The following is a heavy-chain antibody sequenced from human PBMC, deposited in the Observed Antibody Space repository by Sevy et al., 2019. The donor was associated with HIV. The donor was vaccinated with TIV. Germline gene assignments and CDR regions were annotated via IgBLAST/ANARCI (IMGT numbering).Heavy chain of an antibody. Sequence: GGSLRLSCAASGFTFNSYAMIWVRQAPGTGLEWVSGLSGGGESTYYADSVKGRFTISRDNSKNTLYLQMNSLRAEDTAIYYCAKVGPVVRGVITDAFDIWGQGTMVTVSS. V-gene: IGHV3-23*01. D-gene: IGHD3-10*01. CDR1: GFTFNSYA. CDR2: LSGGGEST. CDR3: AKVGPVVRGVITDAFDI. J-gene: IGHJ3*02.